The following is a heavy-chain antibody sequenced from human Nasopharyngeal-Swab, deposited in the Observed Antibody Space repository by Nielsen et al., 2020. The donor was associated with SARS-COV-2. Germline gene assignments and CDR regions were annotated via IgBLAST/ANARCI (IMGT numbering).Heavy chain of an antibody. V-gene: IGHV4-39*01. CDR1: GGSISSSSYY. CDR3: ARHQEFTIFGVVIRGAFDI. CDR2: IYYSGST. D-gene: IGHD3-3*01. J-gene: IGHJ3*02. Sequence: ASLTISCTVSGGSISSSSYYWGWIRQPPGKGLERIGRIYYSGSTYYNPSLKSRVTISVDTSKNQFSLKLSSVTAADTAVYYCARHQEFTIFGVVIRGAFDIWGQGTMVTVSS.